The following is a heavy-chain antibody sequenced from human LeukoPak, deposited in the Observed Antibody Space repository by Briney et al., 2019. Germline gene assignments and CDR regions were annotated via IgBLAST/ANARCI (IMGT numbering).Heavy chain of an antibody. Sequence: ASVKVPCKASGGTFSSYAISWVRQAPGQGLEWMGGIIPIFGTANYAQKFQGRVTITADESTSTAYMELGSLRSEDTAVYYCARTQIDHVKYGMDVWGKGTTVTVSS. CDR2: IIPIFGTA. CDR3: ARTQIDHVKYGMDV. CDR1: GGTFSSYA. J-gene: IGHJ6*04. V-gene: IGHV1-69*01.